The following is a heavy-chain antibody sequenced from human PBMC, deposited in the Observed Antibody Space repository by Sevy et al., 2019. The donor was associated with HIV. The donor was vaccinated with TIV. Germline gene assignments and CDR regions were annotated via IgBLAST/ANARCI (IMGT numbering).Heavy chain of an antibody. CDR3: ATGVILDYYDSSGYSYYFDY. CDR1: GYTLTELS. J-gene: IGHJ4*02. CDR2: FDPEDGET. D-gene: IGHD3-22*01. V-gene: IGHV1-24*01. Sequence: ASVKVSCKVSGYTLTELSMHWVRQAPGKGLEWMGGFDPEDGETIYAQKFQGRVTMTEDTSTDTAYMELSSLRSEDTALYNCATGVILDYYDSSGYSYYFDYWGQGTLVTVSS.